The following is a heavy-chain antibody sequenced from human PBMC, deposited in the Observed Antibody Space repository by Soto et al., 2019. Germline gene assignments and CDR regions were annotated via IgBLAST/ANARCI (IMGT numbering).Heavy chain of an antibody. Sequence: PSETLSLTCTVSGGSISSGGYYWSWIRQPPGKGLEWIGYIYHSGSTYYNPSLESRVTMSVDKSKNQFSLNLTSVTAADTAVYYCANSAYKGFDSWGQGILVTVSS. CDR3: ANSAYKGFDS. CDR1: GGSISSGGYY. J-gene: IGHJ4*02. D-gene: IGHD3-16*01. V-gene: IGHV4-30-2*01. CDR2: IYHSGST.